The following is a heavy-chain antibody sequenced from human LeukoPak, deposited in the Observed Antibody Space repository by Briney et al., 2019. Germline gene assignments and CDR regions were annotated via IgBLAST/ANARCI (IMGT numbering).Heavy chain of an antibody. CDR3: ARGGLGSSGWPSRRWFDP. CDR2: INPNSGGT. V-gene: IGHV1-2*02. D-gene: IGHD6-19*01. CDR1: GYTFTGYY. J-gene: IGHJ5*02. Sequence: ASVKVSCKASGYTFTGYYMHWVRQAPGQGHGWMGWINPNSGGTNYAQKFQGRVTMTRDTSISTGYMELSRLRSDDTAVYYCARGGLGSSGWPSRRWFDPWGQGTLVTVSS.